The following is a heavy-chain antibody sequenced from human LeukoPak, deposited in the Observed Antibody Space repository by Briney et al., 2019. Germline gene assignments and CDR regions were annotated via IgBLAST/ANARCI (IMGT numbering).Heavy chain of an antibody. Sequence: PSETLSLTCTVSGGSISSYYWSWIRQPPGKGLEWIGYIYYSGSTNYNPSLKSRVTISVDTSKNQFSLKLSSVTAADTAVYYCARSKEQVDFAFFADWGQGTLVTVSS. D-gene: IGHD1/OR15-1a*01. CDR2: IYYSGST. V-gene: IGHV4-59*01. J-gene: IGHJ4*02. CDR1: GGSISSYY. CDR3: ARSKEQVDFAFFAD.